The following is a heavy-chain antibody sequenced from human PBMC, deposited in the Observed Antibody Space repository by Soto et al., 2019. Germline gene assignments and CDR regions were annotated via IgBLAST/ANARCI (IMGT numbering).Heavy chain of an antibody. CDR3: ARRGSSGSPHYFDY. V-gene: IGHV4-59*08. CDR2: IYSSGNT. J-gene: IGHJ4*02. CDR1: GGSISGYY. D-gene: IGHD3-10*01. Sequence: PSETLSLTCTVSGGSISGYYWSWIRQPPGKGLEWIAYIYSSGNTNYNPSLKSRVTISIDTSKNQFSLELSSVTAADTAVYHCARRGSSGSPHYFDYWGQGTPVTVSS.